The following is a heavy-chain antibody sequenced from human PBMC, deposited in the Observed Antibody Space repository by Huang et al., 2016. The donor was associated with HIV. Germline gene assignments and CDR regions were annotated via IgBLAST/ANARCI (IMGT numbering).Heavy chain of an antibody. CDR3: VMHGRVAGNQYNNMDV. J-gene: IGHJ6*02. Sequence: LQLQESGPGLVKSSETLSLICTVSGGSISSSSYYWGWIRQPPGTGPEWNGIIYYSGNPYYNPPLKIRVTLSVDTSKNQFSLKENSVTAAETAVDYCVMHGRVAGNQYNNMDVWGRGTTVTVSS. CDR2: IYYSGNP. V-gene: IGHV4-39*01. D-gene: IGHD6-19*01. CDR1: GGSISSSSYY.